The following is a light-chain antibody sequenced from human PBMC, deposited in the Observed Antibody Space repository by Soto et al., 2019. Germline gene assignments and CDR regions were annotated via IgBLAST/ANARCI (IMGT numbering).Light chain of an antibody. J-gene: IGKJ5*01. Sequence: IQLTQSPSSLSASVGDRVTITCRASQGISSYLAWYQQKPGKAPKLLIYAASTLRSGVPSRFSGSVSGTDFTLTINSLQPEDFATYSCQQSYSTPITFGQGTRLEIK. CDR2: AAS. V-gene: IGKV1-39*01. CDR3: QQSYSTPIT. CDR1: QGISSY.